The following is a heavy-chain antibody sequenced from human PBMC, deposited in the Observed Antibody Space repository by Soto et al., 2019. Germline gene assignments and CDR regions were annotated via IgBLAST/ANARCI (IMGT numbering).Heavy chain of an antibody. CDR2: IHQGGAT. J-gene: IGHJ4*02. D-gene: IGHD3-22*01. Sequence: SETLSLTCAVSGYTIFNGYYWCWIRQPPGKGLEWIASIHQGGATYYNPSLKSRVTMSIDTSKNEFSLKLSSVTAADTAVYYCARDGGSYGYCDHSSGYIYSDNRGQAPLLIVSS. CDR1: GYTIFNGYY. V-gene: IGHV4-38-2*02. CDR3: ARDGGSYGYCDHSSGYIYSDN.